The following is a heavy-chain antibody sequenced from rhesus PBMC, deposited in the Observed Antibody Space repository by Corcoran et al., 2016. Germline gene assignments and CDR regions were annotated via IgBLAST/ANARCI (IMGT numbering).Heavy chain of an antibody. CDR2: INGNSGST. Sequence: QVQLQESGPGLVKPSETLSLTCAVSGASISSYWWSWIRQPPGKGLEWIGEINGNSGSTYYHPSLQSRVTISKDASKNQFSLKLSSVTAADTAVYYCARDQLAGNYWGQGVLVTVSS. D-gene: IGHD4-29*01. V-gene: IGHV4-80*01. CDR3: ARDQLAGNY. CDR1: GASISSYW. J-gene: IGHJ4*01.